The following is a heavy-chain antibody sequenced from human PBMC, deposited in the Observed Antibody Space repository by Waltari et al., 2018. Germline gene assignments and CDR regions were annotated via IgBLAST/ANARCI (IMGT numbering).Heavy chain of an antibody. CDR1: GFTFSTYS. D-gene: IGHD3-10*01. CDR3: AREQYELLWELDY. Sequence: QVQLVESGGGVVQPGRSLSLSCTASGFTFSTYSMHWVRQAPGKGLEWVAFISYDGSNKYYADSVKGRFTISRDNSENTMYLEMNSLRAEDTAVFYCAREQYELLWELDYWGQGTLVTVSS. V-gene: IGHV3-30-3*01. J-gene: IGHJ4*02. CDR2: ISYDGSNK.